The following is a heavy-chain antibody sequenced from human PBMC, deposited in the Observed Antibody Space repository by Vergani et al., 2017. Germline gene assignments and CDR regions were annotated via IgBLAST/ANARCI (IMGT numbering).Heavy chain of an antibody. CDR3: ARYSYGSPLDY. J-gene: IGHJ4*02. Sequence: EVQLLESGGGLVQPGGSLRLSCAASGFTFSSYAMSWVRQAPGKGLEWVSAISGSGGSTYYADSVKGRFTISRDNAKNSLYLQMNSLRAEDTAVYYCARYSYGSPLDYWGQGTLVTVSS. CDR2: ISGSGGST. D-gene: IGHD5-18*01. CDR1: GFTFSSYA. V-gene: IGHV3-23*01.